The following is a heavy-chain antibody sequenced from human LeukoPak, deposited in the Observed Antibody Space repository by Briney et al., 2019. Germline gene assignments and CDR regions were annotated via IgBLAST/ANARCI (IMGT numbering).Heavy chain of an antibody. J-gene: IGHJ4*02. CDR3: AKEKGSPFYFDS. V-gene: IGHV3-30*18. Sequence: GSLRLSCAASGFSLSSYGMHWVRQAPGKGLEWVAVISYDGSNKDYADTVKGRFSISGDNSKNTLYLQMNGLRAEDTSVYYCAKEKGSPFYFDSWGQGTLVTVSS. CDR1: GFSLSSYG. CDR2: ISYDGSNK.